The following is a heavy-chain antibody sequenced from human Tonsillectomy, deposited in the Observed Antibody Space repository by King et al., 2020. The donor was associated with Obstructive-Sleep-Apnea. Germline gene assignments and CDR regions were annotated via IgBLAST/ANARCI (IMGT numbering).Heavy chain of an antibody. Sequence: QLVQSGAEVKKPGESLKISCKGSGYSFTSYWIGLVRQMPGKGLEWWGIIYPVDADIRYSPSFQVQVTISADKSISTADLQWSSLKAPDTAMYYCARNYDSSGYYPDAFDIWGQGTMVTVSS. CDR2: IYPVDADI. D-gene: IGHD3-22*01. J-gene: IGHJ3*02. V-gene: IGHV5-51*01. CDR3: ARNYDSSGYYPDAFDI. CDR1: GYSFTSYW.